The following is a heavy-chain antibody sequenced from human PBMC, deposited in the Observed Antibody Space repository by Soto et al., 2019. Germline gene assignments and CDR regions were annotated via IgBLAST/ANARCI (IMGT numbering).Heavy chain of an antibody. CDR1: GYTFTNSD. Sequence: ASVKVSCKASGYTFTNSDIHWVRQAPRQRLEWMGRINAGNGNTTSSQKFQGRVTIARDTSASTACMELSSLRSEDTAVYYCAREGVRGMDVWGQGTTVTVSS. CDR2: INAGNGNT. V-gene: IGHV1-3*01. CDR3: AREGVRGMDV. D-gene: IGHD3-16*01. J-gene: IGHJ6*02.